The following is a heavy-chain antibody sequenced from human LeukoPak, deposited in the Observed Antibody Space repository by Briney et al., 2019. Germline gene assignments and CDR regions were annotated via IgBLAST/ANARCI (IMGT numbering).Heavy chain of an antibody. V-gene: IGHV1-2*02. J-gene: IGHJ4*02. CDR2: INPNRGGT. D-gene: IGHD1-26*01. CDR3: AREAGASGSYFQPNDY. CDR1: GYTVTGYY. Sequence: GASVRVSCKASGYTVTGYYMHWGRQAPGQGVEWMGWINPNRGGTNYAQKFQGRVTVTRDTSISKAYMELSSLRSDATAVYYCAREAGASGSYFQPNDYWGQGTLVTVTS.